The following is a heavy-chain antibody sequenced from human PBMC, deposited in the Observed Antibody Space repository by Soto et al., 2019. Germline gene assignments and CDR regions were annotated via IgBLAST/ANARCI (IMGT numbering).Heavy chain of an antibody. CDR3: ARDKYSSSYFDY. CDR2: ISSNGGST. CDR1: GFTFISYA. J-gene: IGHJ4*02. D-gene: IGHD6-6*01. Sequence: GGSLRLSCAASGFTFISYAMHWVRQAPGKGLEYVSAISSNGGSTYYANSVKGRFTISRDNSKNTLYLQMGSLRAEDMAVYYCARDKYSSSYFDYWGQGTLVTVSS. V-gene: IGHV3-64*01.